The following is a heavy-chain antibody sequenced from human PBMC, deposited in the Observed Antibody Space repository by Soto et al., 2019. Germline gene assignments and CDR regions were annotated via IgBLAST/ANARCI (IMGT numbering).Heavy chain of an antibody. D-gene: IGHD1-20*01. Sequence: PSETLSLTCTVSGTSISSFYWSWIRQPPGKGLEWIGDVYKTGSTNYNPSLKSRVTISVDPSKKQFSLKLRSVTTADTAVYYCAREVARITGTERWGQGTLVTVS. CDR1: GTSISSFY. V-gene: IGHV4-59*01. J-gene: IGHJ4*02. CDR2: VYKTGST. CDR3: AREVARITGTER.